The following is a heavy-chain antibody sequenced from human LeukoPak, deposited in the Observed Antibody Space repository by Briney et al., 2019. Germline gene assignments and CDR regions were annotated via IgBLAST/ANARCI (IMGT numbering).Heavy chain of an antibody. Sequence: ASVKVSCKASGYTFTSYDINWVRQATGQGLEWMGWMNPNSGNTGYAQKFQGRVTMTRNASISTAYMELSSLRSEDTAVYYCARGHEVSARDYYYYGMDVWGQGTTVTVSS. CDR1: GYTFTSYD. D-gene: IGHD6-6*01. J-gene: IGHJ6*02. V-gene: IGHV1-8*01. CDR3: ARGHEVSARDYYYYGMDV. CDR2: MNPNSGNT.